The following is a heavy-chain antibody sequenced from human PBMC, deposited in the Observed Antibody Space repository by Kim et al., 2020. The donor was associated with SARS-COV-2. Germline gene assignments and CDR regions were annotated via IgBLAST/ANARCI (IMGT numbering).Heavy chain of an antibody. V-gene: IGHV1-69*04. CDR1: GGTFSSYA. D-gene: IGHD3-9*01. CDR3: ARGTSPKSDILTGYPDRPYYGMDV. Sequence: SVKVSCKASGGTFSSYAISWVRQAPGQGLEWMGRIIPILGIANYAQKFQGRVTITADKSMSTAYMELSSLRSEDTAVYYCARGTSPKSDILTGYPDRPYYGMDVWGQGTTVTVSS. J-gene: IGHJ6*02. CDR2: IIPILGIA.